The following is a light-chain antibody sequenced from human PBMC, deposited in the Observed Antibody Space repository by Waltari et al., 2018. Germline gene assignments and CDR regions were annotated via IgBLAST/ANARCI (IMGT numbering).Light chain of an antibody. CDR3: AAWDDSLNGLV. Sequence: QSVLTQPPSVSEAPRQRVTISCSGRSSNLGNHAVNWYQRLPGKAPKLLIYYDDLLPSGVSDRFSGSKSGTSASLAISGLQSEDEADYYCAAWDDSLNGLVFGGGTKLTVL. J-gene: IGLJ2*01. CDR2: YDD. V-gene: IGLV1-36*01. CDR1: SSNLGNHA.